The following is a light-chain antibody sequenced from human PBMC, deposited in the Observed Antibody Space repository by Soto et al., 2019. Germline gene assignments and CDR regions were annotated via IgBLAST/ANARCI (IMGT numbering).Light chain of an antibody. Sequence: AIPLTQSPSSLSASVGDRVTITCRASQGISSALAWYQQKPGKAPKLLIYDASSLESGVPSRFSGSGSGTDFTLTISSLQPEDSATYYCQQLNNYPFTFSPGTKVDIK. V-gene: IGKV1D-13*01. CDR2: DAS. CDR3: QQLNNYPFT. J-gene: IGKJ3*01. CDR1: QGISSA.